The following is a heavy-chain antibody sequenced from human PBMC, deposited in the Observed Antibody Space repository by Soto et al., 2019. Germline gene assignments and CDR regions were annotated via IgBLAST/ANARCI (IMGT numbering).Heavy chain of an antibody. V-gene: IGHV3-23*01. CDR3: AKAPGYHDSSGYYFDY. Sequence: GALRLSCAASGFTFSSYAMSWVRQAPGKGLEWVSAISGSGGSTYYADSVKGRFTISRDNSKNTLYLQMNSLRAEDTAVYYCAKAPGYHDSSGYYFDYWGQGTLVTVSS. J-gene: IGHJ4*02. CDR2: ISGSGGST. D-gene: IGHD3-22*01. CDR1: GFTFSSYA.